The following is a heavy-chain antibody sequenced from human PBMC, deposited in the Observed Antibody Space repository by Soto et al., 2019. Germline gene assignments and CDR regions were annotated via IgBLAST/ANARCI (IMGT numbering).Heavy chain of an antibody. J-gene: IGHJ4*02. CDR1: GYTFTRYD. Sequence: ASVKVSWKACGYTFTRYDINWVRQATGQGLEWMGWMNPNSGNTGYAQKFQGRVTMTRNTSIGTAYMELSSLRSEDTAVYYCARGGFYYDILTGYYNRGHEPSPPIDFAYWGQRTLVTVSS. CDR2: MNPNSGNT. D-gene: IGHD3-9*01. V-gene: IGHV1-8*01. CDR3: ARGGFYYDILTGYYNRGHEPSPPIDFAY.